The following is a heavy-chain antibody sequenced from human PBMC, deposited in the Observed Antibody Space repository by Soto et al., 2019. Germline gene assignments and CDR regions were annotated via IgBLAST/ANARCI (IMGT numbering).Heavy chain of an antibody. D-gene: IGHD5-12*01. CDR2: ISYDGSNK. J-gene: IGHJ4*02. Sequence: GGSLRLSCAASGFTFSSYAMHWVRQAPGKGLEWVAVISYDGSNKYYADSVKGRFTISRDNSKNTLYLQMNSLRAEDTAVYYCAGRDGYNSEVPFGYWGQGTLVTVSS. CDR1: GFTFSSYA. CDR3: AGRDGYNSEVPFGY. V-gene: IGHV3-30-3*01.